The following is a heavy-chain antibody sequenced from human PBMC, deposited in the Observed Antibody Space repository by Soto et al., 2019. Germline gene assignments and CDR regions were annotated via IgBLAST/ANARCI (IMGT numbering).Heavy chain of an antibody. CDR3: AKVFGSGWYNDYFDF. CDR2: ISGSGIST. Sequence: PGGSLRLACAASGFTFSSYAMSWVRQAPGKGLEWVSAISGSGISTFYADSVKGRFTISRDNSKNTLYLQMNSLRAEDTAVYYCAKVFGSGWYNDYFDFWAQGTLVTVSS. D-gene: IGHD6-19*01. V-gene: IGHV3-23*01. CDR1: GFTFSSYA. J-gene: IGHJ4*02.